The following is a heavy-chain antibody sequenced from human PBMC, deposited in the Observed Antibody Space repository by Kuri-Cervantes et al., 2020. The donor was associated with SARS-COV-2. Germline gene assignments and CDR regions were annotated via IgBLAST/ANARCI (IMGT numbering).Heavy chain of an antibody. CDR3: ASWPVTYPTTFDI. CDR1: GFTFGDYA. V-gene: IGHV3-23*01. J-gene: IGHJ3*02. Sequence: GGSLRLSCTASGFTFGDYAMSWVRQAPGKGLEWVSAISGSGGSTYYADSVKGRFTISRDNSKNTLYLQMNSLRDEDTAVYYCASWPVTYPTTFDIWGQGTMVTVSS. D-gene: IGHD4-17*01. CDR2: ISGSGGST.